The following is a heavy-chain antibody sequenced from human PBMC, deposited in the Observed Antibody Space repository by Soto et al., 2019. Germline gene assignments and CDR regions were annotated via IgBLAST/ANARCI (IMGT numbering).Heavy chain of an antibody. CDR3: TTDGLELLSNYYYYGMDV. CDR1: GFTFSNAW. CDR2: IKSKTDGGTT. V-gene: IGHV3-15*01. D-gene: IGHD3-3*01. J-gene: IGHJ6*02. Sequence: GGSLRLSCAASGFTFSNAWMSWVRQAPGKGLEWVGRIKSKTDGGTTDYAAPVKGRFTISRDDSKNTLYLQMNSLKTEDTAVYYCTTDGLELLSNYYYYGMDVWGQGTSVTVSS.